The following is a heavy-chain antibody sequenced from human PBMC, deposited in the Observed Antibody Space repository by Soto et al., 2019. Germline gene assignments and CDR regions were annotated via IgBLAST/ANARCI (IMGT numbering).Heavy chain of an antibody. CDR3: ATQSSYDSEHYHYWFDP. J-gene: IGHJ5*02. CDR1: GGSVSSDTDY. Sequence: QVQLQESGPGLVKPSETLSLTSPVSGGSVSSDTDYWTWIRQPPGKGLAWIGSTDYSGNSDRNPSLMRRVTISIDRSKNRFSLTLRSVTAADTAVYSCATQSSYDSEHYHYWFDPWGRGILVTVSS. V-gene: IGHV4-61*01. D-gene: IGHD3-22*01. CDR2: TDYSGNS.